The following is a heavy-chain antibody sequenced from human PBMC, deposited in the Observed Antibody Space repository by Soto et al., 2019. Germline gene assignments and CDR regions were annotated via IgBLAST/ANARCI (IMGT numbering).Heavy chain of an antibody. J-gene: IGHJ3*01. CDR1: GGAFSTSD. CDR2: IIPVFGAA. CDR3: ARDPRSGWAHDAFDV. V-gene: IGHV1-69*01. D-gene: IGHD6-19*01. Sequence: QVHLVQSGAEVKMPGSSVRVSCASSGGAFSTSDIGWVRQAPGQGLEWMGGIIPVFGAANYAQKFKGRVTITADESTRTAYLEMGSLKAEDTATYYCARDPRSGWAHDAFDVWCPGTFISVSS.